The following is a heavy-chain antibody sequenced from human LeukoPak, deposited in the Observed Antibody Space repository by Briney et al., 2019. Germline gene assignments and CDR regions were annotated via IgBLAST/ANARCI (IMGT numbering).Heavy chain of an antibody. J-gene: IGHJ5*02. V-gene: IGHV4-61*09. Sequence: PSETLSLTCTVSGGSISSGSYYWSWIRQPAGKGLEWIGHIYTSGSTNYNPSLKSRVTMSVDTSKNQFSLKLSSVTAADTAVYYCARAGFNGDYRWFDPWGQGTLVTVSS. D-gene: IGHD4-17*01. CDR1: GGSISSGSYY. CDR3: ARAGFNGDYRWFDP. CDR2: IYTSGST.